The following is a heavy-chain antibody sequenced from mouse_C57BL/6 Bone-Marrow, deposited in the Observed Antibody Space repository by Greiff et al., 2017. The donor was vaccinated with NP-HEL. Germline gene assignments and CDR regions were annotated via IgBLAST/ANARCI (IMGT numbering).Heavy chain of an antibody. J-gene: IGHJ4*01. V-gene: IGHV1-82*01. Sequence: VQLQQSGPELVKPGASVKISCKASGYAFSSSWMNWVKQRPGKGLEWIGRIYPGDGGTNYNGKFKGKATLTADKSSSTAYMQLSSLTSEDSAVYVCARRGLRYAMDYWGQGTSVTVSS. CDR1: GYAFSSSW. CDR3: ARRGLRYAMDY. D-gene: IGHD2-4*01. CDR2: IYPGDGGT.